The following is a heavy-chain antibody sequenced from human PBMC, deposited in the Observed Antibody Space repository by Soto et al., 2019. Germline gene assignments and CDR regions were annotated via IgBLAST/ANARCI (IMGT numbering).Heavy chain of an antibody. J-gene: IGHJ4*02. Sequence: QVQLVESGGGVVQPGRSLRLSCAASGFTFSSYAMHWVRQAPGKGLEWVAVISYDGSNKYYADSVKGRFTISRDNSKNTLYLQMNSLRAEDTAVYYCARTASNSGSYRHPFDYWGQGTLVTVSS. CDR3: ARTASNSGSYRHPFDY. CDR2: ISYDGSNK. D-gene: IGHD1-26*01. V-gene: IGHV3-30-3*01. CDR1: GFTFSSYA.